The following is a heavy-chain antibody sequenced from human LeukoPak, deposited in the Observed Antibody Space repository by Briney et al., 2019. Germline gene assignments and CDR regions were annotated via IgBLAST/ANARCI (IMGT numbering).Heavy chain of an antibody. Sequence: GGSLRLSCAASGFTLSSYWMHWVRQAPGKGLEWVAVISYDGSNKYYADSVKGRFTISRDNSKNTLYLQMNSLRAEDTAVYYCARDRGDDRTYYFDYWGQGTLVTVSS. CDR1: GFTLSSYW. CDR2: ISYDGSNK. D-gene: IGHD3-10*01. V-gene: IGHV3-30-3*01. CDR3: ARDRGDDRTYYFDY. J-gene: IGHJ4*02.